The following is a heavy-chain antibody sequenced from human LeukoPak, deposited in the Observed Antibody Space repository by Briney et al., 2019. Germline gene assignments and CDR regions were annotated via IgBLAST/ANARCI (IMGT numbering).Heavy chain of an antibody. D-gene: IGHD2-15*01. J-gene: IGHJ4*02. Sequence: GGSLRLSCAASGFTFSSFAMTWVRQAPGKGLEWVSVINTGGGTTDYADSVKGRFTISRDNSKNTLYLQMNSLRAEDTAVYYCARGYDIVVVVAATGLDYWGQGTLVTVSS. CDR1: GFTFSSFA. V-gene: IGHV3-23*01. CDR2: INTGGGTT. CDR3: ARGYDIVVVVAATGLDY.